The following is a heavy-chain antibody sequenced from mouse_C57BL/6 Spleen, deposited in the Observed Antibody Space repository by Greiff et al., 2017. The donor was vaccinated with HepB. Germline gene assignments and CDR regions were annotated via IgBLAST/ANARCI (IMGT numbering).Heavy chain of an antibody. D-gene: IGHD2-4*01. V-gene: IGHV3-6*01. CDR1: GYSITSGYY. CDR2: ISYDRSN. CDR3: ARDDNDGCYYAMDY. Sequence: EVKLMESGPGLVTPSQSLSLTCSVTGYSITSGYYWNWLRQFPGNKLEWMRYISYDRSNYYNPSLKNRISITRDTSKNQFFLKLNSVTTENTVTYYMARDDNDGCYYAMDYWGQGTSLTVSS. J-gene: IGHJ4*01.